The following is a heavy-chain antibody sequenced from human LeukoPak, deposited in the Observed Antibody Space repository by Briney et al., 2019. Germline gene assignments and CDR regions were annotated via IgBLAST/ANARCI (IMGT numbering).Heavy chain of an antibody. D-gene: IGHD3-9*01. CDR2: ISGSGGST. V-gene: IGHV3-23*01. CDR1: GFTFSSYA. CDR3: AKGLDRHYDILTGYYNPFDY. J-gene: IGHJ4*02. Sequence: GGSLRLSCAASGFTFSSYAMSWVRQAAGKGLEWVSAISGSGGSTYYADSVKGRFTISRDNSKNTLYLQMNSLRAEDTAVYYCAKGLDRHYDILTGYYNPFDYWGQGTLVTVSS.